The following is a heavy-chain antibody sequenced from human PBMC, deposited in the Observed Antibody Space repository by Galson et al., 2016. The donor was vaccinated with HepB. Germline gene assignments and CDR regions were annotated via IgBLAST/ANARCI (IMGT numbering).Heavy chain of an antibody. J-gene: IGHJ3*02. Sequence: SLRLSCAASGFTFSSYSMNWVRQAPGKGLEWVSYISSGSSSISYPDSVKGRFTISRDNTKGTVYLHMNSLRDEDTAVYYCTREANDAFDIWGQGTMVTVSS. CDR2: ISSGSSSI. CDR1: GFTFSSYS. CDR3: TREANDAFDI. V-gene: IGHV3-48*02.